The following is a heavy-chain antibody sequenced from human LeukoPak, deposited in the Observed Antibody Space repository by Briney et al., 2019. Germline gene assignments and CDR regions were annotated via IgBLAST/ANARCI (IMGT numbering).Heavy chain of an antibody. CDR1: GDSISSYY. D-gene: IGHD6-19*01. Sequence: SETLSLTCTVSGDSISSYYWSWIRQPAGKGLEWIGRIYTSGSTNYNPSLKSRVTISVDTSKNQFSLKLSSVTAADTAVYYCAGLGQWLVRPQRYYYYYYMDVWGKGTTVTVSS. V-gene: IGHV4-4*07. J-gene: IGHJ6*03. CDR2: IYTSGST. CDR3: AGLGQWLVRPQRYYYYYYMDV.